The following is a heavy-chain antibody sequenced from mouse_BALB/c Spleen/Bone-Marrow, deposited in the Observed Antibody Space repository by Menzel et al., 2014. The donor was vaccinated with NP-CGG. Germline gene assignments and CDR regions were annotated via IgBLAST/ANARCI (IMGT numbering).Heavy chain of an antibody. V-gene: IGHV5-17*02. CDR3: AGGAYYYGSSYDAMDY. Sequence: DVMLVESGGGLVQPGGSRKLSCAASGFTFSSFGMHWVRQAPEKGLEWVAYISSGSSTIYYADTVKGRSTISRDNPKNTLFLQMTSLRSEDTAMYYCAGGAYYYGSSYDAMDYWGQGTSVTVSS. CDR2: ISSGSSTI. J-gene: IGHJ4*01. D-gene: IGHD1-1*01. CDR1: GFTFSSFG.